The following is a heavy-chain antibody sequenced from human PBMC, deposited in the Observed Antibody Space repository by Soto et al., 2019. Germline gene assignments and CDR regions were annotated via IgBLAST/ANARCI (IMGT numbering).Heavy chain of an antibody. J-gene: IGHJ5*02. V-gene: IGHV5-10-1*01. CDR1: GYSFTSYW. D-gene: IGHD3-10*01. CDR2: IDPSDSYT. Sequence: GESLKISCKGSGYSFTSYWISWVRQMPGKGLEWMGRIDPSDSYTNYSPSFQGHVTISADKSISTAYLQWSSLKASDTAMYYCARDLWFGDFVDWFDPWGQGTLVTVSS. CDR3: ARDLWFGDFVDWFDP.